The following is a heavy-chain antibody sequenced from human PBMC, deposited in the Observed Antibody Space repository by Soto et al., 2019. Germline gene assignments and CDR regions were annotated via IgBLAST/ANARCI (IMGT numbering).Heavy chain of an antibody. CDR1: GFTFSSYS. D-gene: IGHD1-1*01. CDR2: ISSSSSYI. CDR3: ARDGTRGGNWFDP. J-gene: IGHJ5*02. V-gene: IGHV3-21*01. Sequence: KPGGSLRLSCAASGFTFSSYSMNWVRQAPGKGLEWVSSISSSSSYIYYADSVKGRFTISRDNAKDSLYLQMNSLRAEDTAVYYCARDGTRGGNWFDPWGQGTLVTVSS.